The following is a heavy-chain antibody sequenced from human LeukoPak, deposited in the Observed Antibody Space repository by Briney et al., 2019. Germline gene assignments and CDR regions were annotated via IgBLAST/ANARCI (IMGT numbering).Heavy chain of an antibody. J-gene: IGHJ5*02. V-gene: IGHV4-59*12. D-gene: IGHD3-10*01. Sequence: PSETLSLTCTVSGGSTSNYYWSWIRQPPGKGLEWIGYIYYSGSTNYNPSLKSRVTISVDTSKNQFSLKLSSVTAADTAVYYCARYSRFGGGNWFDPWGQGTLVTVSS. CDR3: ARYSRFGGGNWFDP. CDR2: IYYSGST. CDR1: GGSTSNYY.